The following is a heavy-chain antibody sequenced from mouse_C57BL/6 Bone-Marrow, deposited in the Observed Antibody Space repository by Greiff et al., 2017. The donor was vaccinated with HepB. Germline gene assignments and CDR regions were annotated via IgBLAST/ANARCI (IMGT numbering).Heavy chain of an antibody. J-gene: IGHJ2*01. D-gene: IGHD2-5*01. CDR3: ARRDSNYVNFDY. CDR2: IYPSDSET. V-gene: IGHV1-61*01. CDR1: GYTFTSYW. Sequence: QVQLQQPGAELVRPGSSVKLSCKASGYTFTSYWMDWVKQRPGQGLEWIGNIYPSDSETHYNQKFKDKATLTVDKSSSTAYMQLSSLTSEDYAVYYCARRDSNYVNFDYWGQGTTLTVSS.